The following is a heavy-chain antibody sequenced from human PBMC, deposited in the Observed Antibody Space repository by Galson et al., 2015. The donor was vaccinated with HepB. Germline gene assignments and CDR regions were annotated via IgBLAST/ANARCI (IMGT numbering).Heavy chain of an antibody. CDR3: AKDLDSTSGNYYYYYGVDV. Sequence: SLRLSCAGSGFTFNNYAMNWVRQTPGKGLEWVSAISGSGDSTYNANSVKGRFTISRDNSKNTRYLQMNSLRAEDTATYYCAKDLDSTSGNYYYYYGVDVWGQGTTVTVS. D-gene: IGHD2-2*01. V-gene: IGHV3-23*01. CDR2: ISGSGDST. CDR1: GFTFNNYA. J-gene: IGHJ6*02.